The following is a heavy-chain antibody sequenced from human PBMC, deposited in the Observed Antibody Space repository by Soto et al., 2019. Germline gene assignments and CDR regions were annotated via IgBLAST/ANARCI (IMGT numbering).Heavy chain of an antibody. CDR1: GYSFTSYG. CDR3: ARAQWSRNFDY. Sequence: QVQLVQSGAEVKTPGASVKVSCKASGYSFTSYGISWVRQAPGQGLEWMGWISTYNGDTNYAQKLQGRVTMTRDTSTSTAYMELRSLTSDDTAVYYCARAQWSRNFDYWGQGTLVTVSS. V-gene: IGHV1-18*01. D-gene: IGHD1-26*01. J-gene: IGHJ4*02. CDR2: ISTYNGDT.